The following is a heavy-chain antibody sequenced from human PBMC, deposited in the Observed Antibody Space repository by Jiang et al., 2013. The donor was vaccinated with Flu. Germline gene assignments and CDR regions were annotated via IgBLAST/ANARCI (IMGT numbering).Heavy chain of an antibody. V-gene: IGHV4-59*01. CDR1: GGSISSYY. CDR2: IYYSGST. J-gene: IGHJ5*02. CDR3: ARAPYYDFWSGYRFDP. Sequence: SLTCTVSGGSISSYYWSWIRQPPGKGLEWIGYIYYSGSTNYNPSLKSRVTISVDTSKNQFSLKLSSVTAADTAVYYCARAPYYDFWSGYRFDPWGQGTLVTVSS. D-gene: IGHD3-3*01.